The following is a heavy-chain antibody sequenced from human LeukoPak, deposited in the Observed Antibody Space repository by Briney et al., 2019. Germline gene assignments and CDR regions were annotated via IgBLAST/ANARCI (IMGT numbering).Heavy chain of an antibody. D-gene: IGHD6-13*01. CDR1: GYTFTSYG. J-gene: IGHJ4*02. V-gene: IGHV1-8*02. Sequence: GASVKVSCKASGYTFTSYGISWVRQAPGQGLEWMGWMNPNSGNTGYAQKFQGRVTMTRNTSISTAYMELRSLRSEDTAVYYCARVARTLIAAAPLGYWGQGTLVTVSS. CDR2: MNPNSGNT. CDR3: ARVARTLIAAAPLGY.